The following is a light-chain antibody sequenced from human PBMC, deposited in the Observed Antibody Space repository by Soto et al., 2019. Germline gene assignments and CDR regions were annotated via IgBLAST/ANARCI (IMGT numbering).Light chain of an antibody. CDR1: KLGDKY. Sequence: SYELTQPPSVSVFPGQTASITCSGDKLGDKYACWYQQKPGQSPVLVIYQDSKRPSGIPERFSGSNSGNTATLTISGTQAMDEADYYCQAWDSSTVVFGTGTKVTV. V-gene: IGLV3-1*01. CDR2: QDS. CDR3: QAWDSSTVV. J-gene: IGLJ1*01.